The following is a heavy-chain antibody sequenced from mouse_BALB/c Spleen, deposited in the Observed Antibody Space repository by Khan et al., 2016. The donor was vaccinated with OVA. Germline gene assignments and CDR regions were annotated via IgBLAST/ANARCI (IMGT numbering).Heavy chain of an antibody. CDR3: AREEALYYFDY. CDR1: GYIFTSYW. V-gene: IGHV1-76*01. D-gene: IGHD3-2*02. Sequence: QMQLEESGAELVRPGTSVRLSCKTSGYIFTSYWIHWVKQRSGQGLEWIARIYPGTDNTYYNEKFKDKATLTADKSSSTAYLQLSSLKSEDSAVFCCAREEALYYFDYWGQGTTLTFSS. CDR2: IYPGTDNT. J-gene: IGHJ2*01.